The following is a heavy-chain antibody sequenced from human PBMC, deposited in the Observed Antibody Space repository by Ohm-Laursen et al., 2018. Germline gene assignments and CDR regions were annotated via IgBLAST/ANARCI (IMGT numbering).Heavy chain of an antibody. V-gene: IGHV3-7*01. CDR3: ARDSPGSVYYYGMDV. J-gene: IGHJ6*02. CDR1: GFTVSSNY. CDR2: IKQDGSEK. Sequence: SLRLSCTASGFTVSSNYMSWVRQAPGKGLEWVANIKQDGSEKYYVDSVKGRFTISRDNAKNSLYLQMNSLRAEDTAVYYCARDSPGSVYYYGMDVWGQGTTVTVSS.